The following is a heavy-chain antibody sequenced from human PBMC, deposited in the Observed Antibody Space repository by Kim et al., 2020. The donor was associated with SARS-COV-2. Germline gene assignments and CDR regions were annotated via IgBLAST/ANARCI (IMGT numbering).Heavy chain of an antibody. CDR3: ARGHPPRD. J-gene: IGHJ4*02. CDR2: IYYSGSA. Sequence: SETLSLTCIVSGDSITSGGYYWSWMRQHPGKGLEWIGYIYYSGSAYYNPSLKSRITISIDTSRNQFSLKLNSVTAADTAVYYCARGHPPRDWGQGTLVTVSS. CDR1: GDSITSGGYY. V-gene: IGHV4-31*03.